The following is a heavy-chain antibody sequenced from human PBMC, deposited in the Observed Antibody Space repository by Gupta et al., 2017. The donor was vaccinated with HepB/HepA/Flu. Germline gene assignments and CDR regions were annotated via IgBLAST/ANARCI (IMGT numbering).Heavy chain of an antibody. CDR2: ITGDGSSI. J-gene: IGHJ4*02. D-gene: IGHD3-10*01. CDR3: ARGSGSAILAN. V-gene: IGHV3-74*01. Sequence: DVTLEESGGGVVYPGGSRRLSCAASGFIFSNDWMHWVRQVPGKSPVWVARITGDGSSITYADSVRGRFLISRDNAKNTLYLQLNSLRVDDTGTYFCARGSGSAILANWGQGTLVTVSS. CDR1: GFIFSNDW.